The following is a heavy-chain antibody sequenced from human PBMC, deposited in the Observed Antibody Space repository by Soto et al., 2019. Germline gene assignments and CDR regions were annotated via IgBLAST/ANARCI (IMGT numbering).Heavy chain of an antibody. V-gene: IGHV3-30*03. CDR1: GFTFSTYG. Sequence: PGGSLRLSCAASGFTFSTYGMHWLRQAPGKGLEWVALIAYDGSNKYYVDSVKGRFTVSRDNSKNTLYLQLSSLRAEDTAVYYCAALGGVIATDAFDLWGQGTLVTVSS. CDR2: IAYDGSNK. CDR3: AALGGVIATDAFDL. J-gene: IGHJ3*01. D-gene: IGHD3-16*02.